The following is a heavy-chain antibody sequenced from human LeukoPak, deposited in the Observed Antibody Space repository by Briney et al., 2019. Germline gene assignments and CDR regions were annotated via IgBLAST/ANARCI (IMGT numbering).Heavy chain of an antibody. Sequence: SETLSLTCTVSGGSISSYYWSWIRQPPGKGLEWIGYIYYSGSTNYNPSLKSRVTISVDTSKNQFSLKLSSVTAADTAVYYCARGEPEPDYGDYYYYYYGMDVWGQGTTVTVSS. CDR2: IYYSGST. CDR3: ARGEPEPDYGDYYYYYYGMDV. J-gene: IGHJ6*02. D-gene: IGHD4-17*01. CDR1: GGSISSYY. V-gene: IGHV4-59*01.